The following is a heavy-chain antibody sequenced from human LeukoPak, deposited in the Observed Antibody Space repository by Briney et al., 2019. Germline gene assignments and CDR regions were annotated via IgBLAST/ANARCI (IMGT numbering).Heavy chain of an antibody. J-gene: IGHJ4*02. V-gene: IGHV4-39*07. Sequence: SETLSLTCTVSGGSISSSSYYWGWIRQPPGKGLEWIGSIYYSGSTYYNPSLKSRVTISVDTSKNQLSLKLSSVTAADTAVYYCARLRWELLPGDYWGQGTLVTVSS. CDR3: ARLRWELLPGDY. CDR1: GGSISSSSYY. D-gene: IGHD1-26*01. CDR2: IYYSGST.